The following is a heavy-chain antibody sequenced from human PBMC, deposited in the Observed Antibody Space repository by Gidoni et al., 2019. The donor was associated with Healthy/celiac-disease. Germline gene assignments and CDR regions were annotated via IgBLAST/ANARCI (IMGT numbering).Heavy chain of an antibody. V-gene: IGHV3-20*01. D-gene: IGHD2-2*02. CDR3: ARCSMGGSSTSCYRFDP. CDR1: GFTFADYG. Sequence: EVQLVESGGGVVRPGGSLRLSCAAPGFTFADYGMSWVRQAPGKGLEWVSGINWNGGSTGYADSVKGRFTISRDNAKNSLYLQMNSLRAEDTALYHCARCSMGGSSTSCYRFDPWGQGTLVTVSS. J-gene: IGHJ5*02. CDR2: INWNGGST.